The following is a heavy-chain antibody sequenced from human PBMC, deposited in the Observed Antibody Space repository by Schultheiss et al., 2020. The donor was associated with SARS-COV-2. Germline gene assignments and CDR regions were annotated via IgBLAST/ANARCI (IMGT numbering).Heavy chain of an antibody. CDR1: GFTFSSYA. J-gene: IGHJ6*02. CDR3: ARSRGSIAARYYYYYGMDV. CDR2: ISSSGSTI. V-gene: IGHV3-48*04. Sequence: GGSLRLSCAASGFTFSSYAMHWVRQAPGKGLEWVSYISSSGSTIYYADSVKGRFTISRDNAKNSLYLQMNSLRAEDTAVYYCARSRGSIAARYYYYYGMDVWGQGTTVTVSS. D-gene: IGHD6-6*01.